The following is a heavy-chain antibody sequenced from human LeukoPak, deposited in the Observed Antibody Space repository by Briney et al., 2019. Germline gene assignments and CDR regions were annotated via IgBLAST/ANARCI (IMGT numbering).Heavy chain of an antibody. D-gene: IGHD5-12*01. CDR2: IWNDGSHK. J-gene: IGHJ3*02. V-gene: IGHV3-33*01. Sequence: PGGSLRLSCAASGFTFSSYGMHGVRQAPGRGLEWVAVIWNDGSHKSYADSVKGRFTISRDNSKNTPYLQMNSLRAEDTAVYYCARLSGYEKGYVFDIWGQGTMVTVSS. CDR3: ARLSGYEKGYVFDI. CDR1: GFTFSSYG.